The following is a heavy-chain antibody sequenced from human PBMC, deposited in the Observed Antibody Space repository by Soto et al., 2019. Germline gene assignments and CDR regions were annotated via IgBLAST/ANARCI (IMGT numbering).Heavy chain of an antibody. V-gene: IGHV4-39*07. CDR3: ARDKITGLFDY. D-gene: IGHD2-8*02. CDR1: GGYISSGDYY. Sequence: LETLSLTCTVSGGYISSGDYYWSWIRQPPGTELEWIGEINHSGSTKYNTALKSLVTISVDTSKIQFSLKLTSLTAADTAVYYCARDKITGLFDYWGQGTLVTVSS. CDR2: INHSGST. J-gene: IGHJ4*02.